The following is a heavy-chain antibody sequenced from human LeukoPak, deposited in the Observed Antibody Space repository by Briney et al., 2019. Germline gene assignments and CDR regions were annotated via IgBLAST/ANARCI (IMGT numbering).Heavy chain of an antibody. D-gene: IGHD5-24*01. Sequence: PGGSLRLSCAASGFTFSDYYMIWLRQAPGKGLEWVSYISSRGDTIYYADSVKGRFTISRDSAKNSLYLQMNSLRVENTAVYYCAAQSMAANPEAYWGQGTLVTVSS. CDR1: GFTFSDYY. J-gene: IGHJ4*02. CDR3: AAQSMAANPEAY. CDR2: ISSRGDTI. V-gene: IGHV3-11*01.